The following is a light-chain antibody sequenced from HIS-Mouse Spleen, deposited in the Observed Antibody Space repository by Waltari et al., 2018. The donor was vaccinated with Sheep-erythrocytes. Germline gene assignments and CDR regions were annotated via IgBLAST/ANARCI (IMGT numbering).Light chain of an antibody. CDR1: QSVLYSSNNKNY. V-gene: IGKV4-1*01. J-gene: IGKJ4*01. Sequence: DIVMTQSPDSLAVSLGERATINCKSSQSVLYSSNNKNYLAWYQQKPGQPAKLLIYWASTRESGVPDGFSGSGSGTDFTLTISSLQAEDVAVYYCQQYYSTLLTFGGGTKVEIK. CDR2: WAS. CDR3: QQYYSTLLT.